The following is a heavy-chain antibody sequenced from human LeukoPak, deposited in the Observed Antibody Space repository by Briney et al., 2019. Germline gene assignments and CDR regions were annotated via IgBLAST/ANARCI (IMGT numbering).Heavy chain of an antibody. CDR2: ISGSGGST. CDR1: GFTFSSYA. J-gene: IGHJ4*02. Sequence: GGSLRLSCAASGFTFSSYAMSWVRQAPGKGLEWVSAISGSGGSTYYADSVKGRFAISRDNSKNTLYLQMNSLRAEDTAVYYCAKDRRPTKEGAMVPLYYFDYWGQGTLVTVSS. V-gene: IGHV3-23*01. CDR3: AKDRRPTKEGAMVPLYYFDY. D-gene: IGHD5-18*01.